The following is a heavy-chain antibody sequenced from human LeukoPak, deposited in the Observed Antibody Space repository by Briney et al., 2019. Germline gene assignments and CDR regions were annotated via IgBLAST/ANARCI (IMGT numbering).Heavy chain of an antibody. D-gene: IGHD6-19*01. CDR1: GGSISSSSYY. Sequence: SETLSLTCTVSGGSISSSSYYWGWIRQPPGKGLEWIGSIYYSGSTYYNPSLKSRVTISVDTSKNQFSLKLSSVTAADTAVYYCARDSSGPDYWGQGTLVTVSS. CDR2: IYYSGST. V-gene: IGHV4-39*01. CDR3: ARDSSGPDY. J-gene: IGHJ4*02.